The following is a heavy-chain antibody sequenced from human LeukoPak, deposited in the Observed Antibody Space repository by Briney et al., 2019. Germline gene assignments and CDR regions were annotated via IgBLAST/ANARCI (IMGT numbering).Heavy chain of an antibody. Sequence: GGSLRLSCGASGLTVSSYGMSWVRQAPGKGLEWVSTIIGSAVNTYYADSVKGRFTISRDDSKNTVYLQMNSLRAEDTAVYYCTTFYSRLTDYWGQGTVVTVSS. CDR3: TTFYSRLTDY. J-gene: IGHJ4*02. CDR2: IIGSAVNT. D-gene: IGHD2/OR15-2a*01. V-gene: IGHV3-23*01. CDR1: GLTVSSYG.